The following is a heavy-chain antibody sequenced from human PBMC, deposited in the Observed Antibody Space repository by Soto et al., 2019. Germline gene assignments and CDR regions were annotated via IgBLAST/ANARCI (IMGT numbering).Heavy chain of an antibody. J-gene: IGHJ4*02. CDR1: GFTFSSYG. D-gene: IGHD3-9*01. Sequence: GGSLRLSCAASGFTFSSYGMHWVRQAPGKGLEWVAVISYDGSNKYYADSVKGRFTISRDNSKNTLYLQMNSLRAEDTAVYYCAKDSAAGLTGYYIRGMFDYWGQGTLVTVSS. CDR2: ISYDGSNK. V-gene: IGHV3-30*18. CDR3: AKDSAAGLTGYYIRGMFDY.